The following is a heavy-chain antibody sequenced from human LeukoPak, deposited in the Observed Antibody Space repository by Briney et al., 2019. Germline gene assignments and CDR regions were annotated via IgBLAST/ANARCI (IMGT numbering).Heavy chain of an antibody. J-gene: IGHJ6*02. CDR1: GGSFSGYY. CDR2: INHSGST. CDR3: ARGRTTETTFYYYYGMDV. D-gene: IGHD4-11*01. V-gene: IGHV4-34*01. Sequence: PSETLSLTCAVYGGSFSGYYWSWIRQPPGKGLEWIGEINHSGSTNYNPSLKSRVTISVDTSKNQFSLKLSSVTAADTAVYYCARGRTTETTFYYYYGMDVRGQGTTVTVSS.